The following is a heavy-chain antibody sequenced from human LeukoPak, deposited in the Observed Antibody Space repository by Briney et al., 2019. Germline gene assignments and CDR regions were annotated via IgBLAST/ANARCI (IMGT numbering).Heavy chain of an antibody. Sequence: SVKVSCKASGDTFSSYAISWVRQAPGQGLEWMGGIIPIFGTANYAQKFQGRVTITADESTSTAYMELSSLRSEDTAVYYCARDRPMYYYDSSGYRDGFDIWGQETMVTASS. CDR2: IIPIFGTA. V-gene: IGHV1-69*13. CDR3: ARDRPMYYYDSSGYRDGFDI. D-gene: IGHD3-22*01. CDR1: GDTFSSYA. J-gene: IGHJ3*02.